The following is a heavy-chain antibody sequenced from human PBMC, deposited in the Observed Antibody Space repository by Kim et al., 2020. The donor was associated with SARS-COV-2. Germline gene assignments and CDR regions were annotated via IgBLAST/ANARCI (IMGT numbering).Heavy chain of an antibody. CDR1: GGSISSSNW. J-gene: IGHJ3*02. Sequence: SETLSLTCAVSGGSISSSNWWSWVRQPPGKGLEWIGEIYHSGSTNYNPSLKSRVTRSVDKSKNQFSLKLSSVTAADTAVYYCARDVIRYFDCSEYAFDIWGQGTMVTVPA. V-gene: IGHV4-4*02. D-gene: IGHD3-9*01. CDR2: IYHSGST. CDR3: ARDVIRYFDCSEYAFDI.